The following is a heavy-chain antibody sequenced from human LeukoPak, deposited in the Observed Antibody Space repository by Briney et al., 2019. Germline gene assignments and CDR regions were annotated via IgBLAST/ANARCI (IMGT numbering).Heavy chain of an antibody. J-gene: IGHJ4*02. Sequence: GRSLRLSCAASGFTFDDYAMHWVRQAPGKGLEWVSGISWNSGSIGYADSVKGRFTISRDNAKNSLYLQMNSLRAEDTALYYYAKDTRMIQLWTFDYWGQGTLVTVSS. CDR1: GFTFDDYA. CDR2: ISWNSGSI. CDR3: AKDTRMIQLWTFDY. D-gene: IGHD5-18*01. V-gene: IGHV3-9*01.